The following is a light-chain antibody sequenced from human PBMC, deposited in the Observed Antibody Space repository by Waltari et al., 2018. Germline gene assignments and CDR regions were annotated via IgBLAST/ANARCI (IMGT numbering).Light chain of an antibody. Sequence: EIVLTQSPGTISLSPGARATLSCRASQSVSTNYLAWYQQKPGQAPRLLNYAASSRATGIPDRFIGSGSGTDFTLTVSSVAPDDFAVYYCHQSMSTPWTFGQGTKVEVK. CDR1: QSVSTNY. CDR3: HQSMSTPWT. CDR2: AAS. V-gene: IGKV3-20*01. J-gene: IGKJ1*01.